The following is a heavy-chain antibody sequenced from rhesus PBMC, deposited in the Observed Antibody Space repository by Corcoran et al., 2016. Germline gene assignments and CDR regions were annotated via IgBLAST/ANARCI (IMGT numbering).Heavy chain of an antibody. J-gene: IGHJ4*01. CDR2: LFGSRVCT. V-gene: IGHV4-106*01. D-gene: IGHD4-29*01. CDR1: GGSISDDYY. Sequence: QVQLQESGPGLVKPSETLSLTCAVSGGSISDDYYWSWIRQPPGKGLEWIGYLFGSRVCTNSNPSLKNRVTISIDTSKNQFSLKLSSVTAADTAVYYCARERLRIPDWGQGVLVTVSS. CDR3: ARERLRIPD.